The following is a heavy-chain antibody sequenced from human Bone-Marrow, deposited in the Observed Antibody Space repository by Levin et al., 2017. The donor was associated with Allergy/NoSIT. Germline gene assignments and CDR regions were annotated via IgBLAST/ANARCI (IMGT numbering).Heavy chain of an antibody. CDR2: ISYDGTKK. J-gene: IGHJ4*01. CDR1: GFNFKTYA. V-gene: IGHV3-30*04. Sequence: SCAASGFNFKTYAIHWVRQAPGKELEWVAVISYDGTKKYYTDSVKGRFTISRDNFRNTLFLQMNSLKIEDSAIYYCARDRGSSWELYYFDYWGHGTLVTVSS. CDR3: ARDRGSSWELYYFDY. D-gene: IGHD6-13*01.